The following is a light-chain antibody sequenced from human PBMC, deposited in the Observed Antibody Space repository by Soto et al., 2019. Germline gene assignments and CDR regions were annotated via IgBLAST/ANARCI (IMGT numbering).Light chain of an antibody. V-gene: IGLV2-14*01. CDR2: EVT. J-gene: IGLJ1*01. Sequence: QSALTQPASVSGSPGQSITISCIGTSGDIGAYNYVSWYQQHPGKAPKFLIYEVTYRPSGVSHRFSGSKSGNTASLTISGLQAEDEADYFCSSYTSSSTLVFGTGTQLTVL. CDR3: SSYTSSSTLV. CDR1: SGDIGAYNY.